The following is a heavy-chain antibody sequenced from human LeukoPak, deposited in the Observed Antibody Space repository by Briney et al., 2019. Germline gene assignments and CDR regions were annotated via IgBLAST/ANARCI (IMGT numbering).Heavy chain of an antibody. CDR3: ARGRNGCNSEPFDS. CDR2: IYSGGST. V-gene: IGHV3-53*01. Sequence: GGSLRLSCAASGFTVSNNYMTWFRQAPGKGLEWVSIIYSGGSTYYADSVKGRFTISRDNSKNTLYLQMNSLRAEDTAMYYCARGRNGCNSEPFDSWGQGTLVTVSS. CDR1: GFTVSNNY. D-gene: IGHD5-24*01. J-gene: IGHJ4*02.